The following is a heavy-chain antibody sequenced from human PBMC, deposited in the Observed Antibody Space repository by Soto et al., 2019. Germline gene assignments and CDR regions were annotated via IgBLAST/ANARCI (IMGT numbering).Heavy chain of an antibody. CDR3: ARDYYKYYDSSGYYRSPAY. CDR1: GFTFSSYA. V-gene: IGHV3-30-3*01. D-gene: IGHD3-22*01. Sequence: GGSLRLSCAASGFTFSSYAMHWVRQAPGKGLEWVALISYDGSDKDYADSVKGRFTISRDNSRNTLFLQMNSLRAEDTAVYYCARDYYKYYDSSGYYRSPAYWGQGTLITVSS. CDR2: ISYDGSDK. J-gene: IGHJ4*02.